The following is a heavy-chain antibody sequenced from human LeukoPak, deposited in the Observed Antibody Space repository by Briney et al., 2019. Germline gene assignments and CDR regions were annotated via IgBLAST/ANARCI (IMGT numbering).Heavy chain of an antibody. V-gene: IGHV3-23*01. CDR1: GFTFSSYA. J-gene: IGHJ4*02. Sequence: PGGSLRLSCAASGFTFSSYAMSWVRQAPGKGLEWVSGISGSGDNTYYADSVKGRFTISRDNSKNTLYLQMNSLRAEDTAVYYCAKTAVAGTNVIYYFDYWGQGTLVTVSS. D-gene: IGHD6-19*01. CDR2: ISGSGDNT. CDR3: AKTAVAGTNVIYYFDY.